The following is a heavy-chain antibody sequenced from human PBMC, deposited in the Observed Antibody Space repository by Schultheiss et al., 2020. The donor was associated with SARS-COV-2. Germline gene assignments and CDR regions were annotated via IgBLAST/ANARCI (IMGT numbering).Heavy chain of an antibody. CDR3: ASYNGDSSTSPGGFDY. D-gene: IGHD6-13*01. V-gene: IGHV5-10-1*01. Sequence: GESLKISCKGSGYSFTIYWIGWVRQMPGKGLEWMGRIDPSDSYTNYSPSFQGHVTISADKSISTAYLQWSSLKASDTAMYYCASYNGDSSTSPGGFDYWGQGTLVTVSS. J-gene: IGHJ4*02. CDR2: IDPSDSYT. CDR1: GYSFTIYW.